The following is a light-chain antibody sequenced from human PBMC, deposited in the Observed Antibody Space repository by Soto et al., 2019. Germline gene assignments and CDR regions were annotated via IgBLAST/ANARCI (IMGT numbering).Light chain of an antibody. V-gene: IGKV3-15*01. CDR2: GGS. CDR1: QSIGSD. Sequence: EVVMTQSPATLSVSPGERVILSCRASQSIGSDLAWYQQKVGQAPRLLIYGGSTRATGIPVRFGGSGSGTEFTLTISSPQSEDFAVYYCQQYNKWPPLTFGQGTRLEIK. J-gene: IGKJ5*01. CDR3: QQYNKWPPLT.